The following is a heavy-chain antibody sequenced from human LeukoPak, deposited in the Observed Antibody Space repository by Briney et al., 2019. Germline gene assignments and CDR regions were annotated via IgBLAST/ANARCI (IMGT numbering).Heavy chain of an antibody. J-gene: IGHJ4*02. CDR2: INPSGGST. V-gene: IGHV1-46*01. D-gene: IGHD3-10*01. Sequence: ASVKVSCKASGYTFTSYYMHWVRQAPGQGLEWMGIINPSGGSTSYAQKFQGRVTMTRDTSTSTVYMELSSLRSEDTAVYYCARDPSYYGSGSPLNFFDYWGQGTLVTVSS. CDR3: ARDPSYYGSGSPLNFFDY. CDR1: GYTFTSYY.